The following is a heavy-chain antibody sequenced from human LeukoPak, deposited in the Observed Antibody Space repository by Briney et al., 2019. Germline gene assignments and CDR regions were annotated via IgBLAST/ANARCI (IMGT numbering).Heavy chain of an antibody. J-gene: IGHJ4*02. CDR1: GFTFDDFA. Sequence: GGSLRLSCAASGFTFDDFAMHWVRQVPGKEPEWVSYIHTGSGGIYYADSVKGRFTISRDNTKNSLYLQMNNLRAEDMAVFYCARDVYWGQGTLVTVSS. CDR3: ARDVY. CDR2: IHTGSGGI. V-gene: IGHV3-48*04.